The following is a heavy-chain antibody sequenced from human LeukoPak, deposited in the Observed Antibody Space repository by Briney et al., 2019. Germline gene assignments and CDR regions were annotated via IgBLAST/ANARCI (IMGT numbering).Heavy chain of an antibody. D-gene: IGHD3-10*01. CDR2: ISWNSGSI. J-gene: IGHJ4*02. CDR3: AKVPAKRYYYGSGFYFDY. V-gene: IGHV3-9*01. CDR1: GFTFDDYA. Sequence: GGSLRLSCAASGFTFDDYAMHWVRQAPGKGLEWVSGISWNSGSIGYADSVKGRFTISRDNAKNSLYLQMNSLRAEDTALYYCAKVPAKRYYYGSGFYFDYWGQGTLVTVSS.